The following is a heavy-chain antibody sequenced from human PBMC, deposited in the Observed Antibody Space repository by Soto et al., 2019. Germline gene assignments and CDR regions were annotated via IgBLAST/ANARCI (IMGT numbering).Heavy chain of an antibody. Sequence: SETLSLTCTISGGSISSGGYYWSWIRQHPGKGLEWIGYIYYSGSTYYNPSLKSRVTISVDTSKNQFSLKLSSVTAADTAVYYCARAHLTTVTSVDYWGQGTLVTVSS. J-gene: IGHJ4*02. CDR3: ARAHLTTVTSVDY. CDR2: IYYSGST. CDR1: GGSISSGGYY. D-gene: IGHD4-17*01. V-gene: IGHV4-31*03.